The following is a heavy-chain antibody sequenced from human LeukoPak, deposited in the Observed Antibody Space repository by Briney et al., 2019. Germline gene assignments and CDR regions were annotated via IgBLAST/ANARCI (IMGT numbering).Heavy chain of an antibody. D-gene: IGHD1-26*01. CDR2: IYSGGRT. CDR1: GFTVSSNY. Sequence: PGGSLRLSCAASGFTVSSNYMSWVRQAPGKGLEWVSIIYSGGRTYYADSVNGRFTISRDNSKNTLYLQMNSLRAEDTAVYYCARDLWGVGFDIWGQGTMATVSS. V-gene: IGHV3-66*01. J-gene: IGHJ3*02. CDR3: ARDLWGVGFDI.